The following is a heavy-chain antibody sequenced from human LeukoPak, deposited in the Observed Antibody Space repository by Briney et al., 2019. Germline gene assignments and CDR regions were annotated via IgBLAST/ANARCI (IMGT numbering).Heavy chain of an antibody. Sequence: GGSLRLSCAASGFTFSTCAMSWVRQAPGKGLEWVSTISGGGRSTDYADSVKGLFTISRDKSKNTLYLQMNSLRAEDTAVYYCARERYFDYWGQGTLVTVSS. CDR3: ARERYFDY. V-gene: IGHV3-23*01. CDR1: GFTFSTCA. J-gene: IGHJ4*02. CDR2: ISGGGRST.